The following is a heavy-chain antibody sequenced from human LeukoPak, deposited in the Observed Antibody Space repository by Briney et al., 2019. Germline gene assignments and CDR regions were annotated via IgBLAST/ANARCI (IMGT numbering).Heavy chain of an antibody. CDR2: INPNSGGT. CDR3: ARVGVTGTTPGNYYYYGMDV. J-gene: IGHJ6*02. Sequence: ASVKVSCKASGYTFTGYYMHWVRQAPGQGLEWMGWINPNSGGTNYAQKFQGRVTMTRDTSISTAYMELSRLRSDDTAVYYCARVGVTGTTPGNYYYYGMDVWGQGTTVTVSS. V-gene: IGHV1-2*02. D-gene: IGHD1-7*01. CDR1: GYTFTGYY.